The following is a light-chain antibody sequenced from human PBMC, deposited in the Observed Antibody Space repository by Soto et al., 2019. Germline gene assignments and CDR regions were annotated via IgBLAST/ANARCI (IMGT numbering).Light chain of an antibody. CDR1: SSNIGAGYD. J-gene: IGLJ1*01. CDR3: QSYDNSLSGHYV. Sequence: QSVLTQPPSVSGAPGQRVTISCTGSSSNIGAGYDVHWYQQLPGTAPKLLICGNNNRPSGVPDRFSGSKSGTSASLAITGLQAEDEADYYCQSYDNSLSGHYVFGPGTKLTVL. CDR2: GNN. V-gene: IGLV1-40*01.